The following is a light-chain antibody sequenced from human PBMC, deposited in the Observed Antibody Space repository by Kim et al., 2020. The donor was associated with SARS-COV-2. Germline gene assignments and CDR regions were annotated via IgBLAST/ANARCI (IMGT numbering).Light chain of an antibody. CDR1: QRISSY. J-gene: IGKJ2*01. Sequence: SASVGGRVTIPCRASQRISSYLNWYQQKPGKAPNLLIYAASSLQSGVPSRFSGSGSGTNFTLTISGLQPEDCATYYCQQSYRTPYTFGQGTKLEI. CDR2: AAS. V-gene: IGKV1-39*01. CDR3: QQSYRTPYT.